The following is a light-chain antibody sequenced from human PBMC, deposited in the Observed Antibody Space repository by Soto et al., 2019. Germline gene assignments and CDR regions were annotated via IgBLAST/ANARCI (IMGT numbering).Light chain of an antibody. J-gene: IGLJ1*01. V-gene: IGLV2-14*03. Sequence: ALTQPASVSGSPGQSITISCTGTSSDIGGYNFVSWYQHHPGKAPRLLIFDVSDRPSGVSDRFSGSKSGNTASLTISGLQAEDEADYYCSSYISSSTPYVFVTGSMVPVL. CDR1: SSDIGGYNF. CDR2: DVS. CDR3: SSYISSSTPYV.